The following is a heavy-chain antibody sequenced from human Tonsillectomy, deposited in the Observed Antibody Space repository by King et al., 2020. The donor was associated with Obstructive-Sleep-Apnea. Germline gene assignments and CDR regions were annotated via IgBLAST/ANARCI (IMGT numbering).Heavy chain of an antibody. CDR2: IYSSGRT. Sequence: VQLQESGPGLVKPSETLSLTCTVSVGSINNYYWSWIRQPPGRGLECVGYIYSSGRTNYNPSLKSRVTISVDTSKNQFSLKLSSVTAADTAVYYCARQFAYWGQGTLVTVSS. V-gene: IGHV4-59*01. J-gene: IGHJ4*02. CDR1: VGSINNYY. CDR3: ARQFAY.